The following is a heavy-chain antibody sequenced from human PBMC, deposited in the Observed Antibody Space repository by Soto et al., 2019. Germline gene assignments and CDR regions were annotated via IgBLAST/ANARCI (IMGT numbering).Heavy chain of an antibody. Sequence: GASVKVSCKASGYTFTSYGISWVRQAPGQGLEWMGWISAYNGNTNYAQKLQGRVTMTTDTSTSTAYMELRSLRSDDTAVYYCARETRIAAAGTTHLLDYYYGMDVWGQGTTVTVSS. V-gene: IGHV1-18*01. J-gene: IGHJ6*02. D-gene: IGHD6-13*01. CDR1: GYTFTSYG. CDR3: ARETRIAAAGTTHLLDYYYGMDV. CDR2: ISAYNGNT.